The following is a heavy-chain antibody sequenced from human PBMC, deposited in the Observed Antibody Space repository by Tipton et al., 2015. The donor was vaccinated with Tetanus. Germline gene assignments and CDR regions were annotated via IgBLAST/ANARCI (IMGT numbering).Heavy chain of an antibody. CDR2: IYSGGST. V-gene: IGHV3-53*01. Sequence: SLRLSCAASGLTVSSNYMSWVRQAPGKGLEWVSVIYSGGSTYYADSAKGRFTISRDNSKNTLYLQMNDLRAEDTAVYYCARGAPVNWFDPWGQGTLVTVSS. CDR1: GLTVSSNY. CDR3: ARGAPVNWFDP. J-gene: IGHJ5*02.